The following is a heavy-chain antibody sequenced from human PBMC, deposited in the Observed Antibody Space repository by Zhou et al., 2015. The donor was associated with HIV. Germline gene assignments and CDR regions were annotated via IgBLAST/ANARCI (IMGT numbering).Heavy chain of an antibody. J-gene: IGHJ6*02. Sequence: QVQLVQSGAEVKKTGASVKVSCKASGYTFSSYYIHWVRQAPGQGLEWMGIINPSGGRTSHAQKFQGRVTMTRDTSTSTVYMEVSSLRSEDTAVYYCASGGRSYYYGMDVWGQGTTVTVSS. CDR1: GYTFSSYY. CDR2: INPSGGRT. V-gene: IGHV1-46*01. D-gene: IGHD1-26*01. CDR3: ASGGRSYYYGMDV.